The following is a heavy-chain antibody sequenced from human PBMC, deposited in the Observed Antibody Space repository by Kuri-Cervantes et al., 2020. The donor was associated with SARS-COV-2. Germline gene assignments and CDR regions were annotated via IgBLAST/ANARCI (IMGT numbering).Heavy chain of an antibody. V-gene: IGHV2-5*05. CDR1: GFSLSTSGVG. CDR2: IYWDDDK. Sequence: GPTLVKPTQTLTLTCTFSGFSLSTSGVGVGWIRQPPGKALEWLALIYWDDDKRYGPSLKSRLTITKDTSKNQVVLTMTNMDPVDTATYYCARLPNSGWYGEYFDYWGQGTLVTVSS. J-gene: IGHJ4*02. D-gene: IGHD6-19*01. CDR3: ARLPNSGWYGEYFDY.